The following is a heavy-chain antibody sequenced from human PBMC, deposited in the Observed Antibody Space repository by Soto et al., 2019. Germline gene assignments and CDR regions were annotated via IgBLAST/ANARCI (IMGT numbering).Heavy chain of an antibody. J-gene: IGHJ4*02. D-gene: IGHD3-3*01. Sequence: QITLNESGPTQVKPRQTLTLTCTFSGFSLTTSGVGVGWIRQSPGKAPEWLALIYWDDDKRYSPSLKSRLTITKDTSTHQVVLTMADLDPADTATYYCAHRVLRTVFGLVTTTAIYFDFWGQGTPVAVSS. CDR3: AHRVLRTVFGLVTTTAIYFDF. CDR1: GFSLTTSGVG. CDR2: IYWDDDK. V-gene: IGHV2-5*02.